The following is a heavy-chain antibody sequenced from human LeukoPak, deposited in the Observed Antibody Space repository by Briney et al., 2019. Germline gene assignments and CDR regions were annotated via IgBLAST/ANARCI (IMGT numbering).Heavy chain of an antibody. CDR3: AKTRPLDSSSWSHGDY. V-gene: IGHV3-23*01. D-gene: IGHD6-13*01. CDR2: ISGSGDST. J-gene: IGHJ4*02. Sequence: GGSLRLSCAASGFTFSSYAMSWVRQAPGKGLEWVSAISGSGDSTYYGDSVKGRFTISRDDSKNTLYLQMNSLRAEDTAVYYCAKTRPLDSSSWSHGDYWGQGTLVTVSS. CDR1: GFTFSSYA.